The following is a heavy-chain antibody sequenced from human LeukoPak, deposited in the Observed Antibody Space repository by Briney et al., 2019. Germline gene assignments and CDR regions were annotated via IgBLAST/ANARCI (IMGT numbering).Heavy chain of an antibody. CDR3: VRGYDPFDY. V-gene: IGHV1-46*01. Sequence: GASVTVSCKASGYTFTSFYMHWVRQAPGQGLEWMGMINPSGGSTNYAQKFQGRVTMTRDTSTSTVYMELSSLRSDDTAVYYCVRGYDPFDYWGQGTLVTVSS. CDR1: GYTFTSFY. J-gene: IGHJ4*02. D-gene: IGHD5-12*01. CDR2: INPSGGST.